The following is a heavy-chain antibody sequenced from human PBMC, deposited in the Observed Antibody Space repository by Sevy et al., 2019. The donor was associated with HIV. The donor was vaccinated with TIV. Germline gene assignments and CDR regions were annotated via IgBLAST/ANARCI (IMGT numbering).Heavy chain of an antibody. CDR2: ISSSSGTI. CDR1: GFTFSAYS. V-gene: IGHV3-48*01. CDR3: ARAGGDCYSKNERWFVS. D-gene: IGHD2-21*01. J-gene: IGHJ5*01. Sequence: GGSLRLSCAASGFTFSAYSMNWVCQAPGKGLEWVSYISSSSGTIYYADSVKGQFTISRDNAKSSLYLQMNGLRAEDTAVYYCARAGGDCYSKNERWFVSWGQGTLVTVSS.